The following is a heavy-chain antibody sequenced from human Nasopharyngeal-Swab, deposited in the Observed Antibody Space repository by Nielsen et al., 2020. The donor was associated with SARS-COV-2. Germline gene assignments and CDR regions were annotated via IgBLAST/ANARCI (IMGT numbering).Heavy chain of an antibody. D-gene: IGHD3-3*01. J-gene: IGHJ4*02. V-gene: IGHV4-31*02. CDR2: IYYSGST. CDR3: ARCGFLEWLLMRAGGYYFDY. Sequence: WIRQRPGQGQEWIGYIYYSGSTDYNPSLKSRVTISVDTSKNQFSLKMSSVSDTDTAVYFFARCGFLEWLLMRAGGYYFDYWGQGTLVTVSS.